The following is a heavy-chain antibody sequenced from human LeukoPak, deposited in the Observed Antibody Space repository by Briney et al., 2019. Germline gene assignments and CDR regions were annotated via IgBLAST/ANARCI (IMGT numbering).Heavy chain of an antibody. Sequence: GGSLRLSCEGSGFIFRSYWMTWVRQAPGKGLEWVANINQDGSEKYYVDSVKGRFTISRDNAKKSLYLQMNSLRAVDTAVYYCARVSTGYYMDVWGKGTTVTVS. D-gene: IGHD6-13*01. V-gene: IGHV3-7*01. CDR1: GFIFRSYW. J-gene: IGHJ6*03. CDR2: INQDGSEK. CDR3: ARVSTGYYMDV.